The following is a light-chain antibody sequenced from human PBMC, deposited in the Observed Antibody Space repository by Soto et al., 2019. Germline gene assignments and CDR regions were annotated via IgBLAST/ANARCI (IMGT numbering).Light chain of an antibody. J-gene: IGKJ1*01. V-gene: IGKV3-20*01. Sequence: EIVLTQSPATLSLSPGERATLSCRASQSLSNNYVAWYQQKLGQAPRLLIYGASNRATDIPDRFSGSGSGTDFTLTISRLEPEDFAVYFCQQYDSSPKMFGQGTKVDI. CDR3: QQYDSSPKM. CDR1: QSLSNNY. CDR2: GAS.